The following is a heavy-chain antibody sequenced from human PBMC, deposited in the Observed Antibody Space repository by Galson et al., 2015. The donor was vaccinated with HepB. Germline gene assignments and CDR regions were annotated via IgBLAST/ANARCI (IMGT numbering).Heavy chain of an antibody. CDR1: GFTFSSHV. J-gene: IGHJ5*01. Sequence: SLRLSCAASGFTFSSHVMTWVRQVPGKGLEWVSSITSSSDTYSSDSRLIISRDNSKNTLYLQMSSLSAEDTAVYSCARGAIGRVQGLDSWGQGTLVTVSS. CDR2: ITSSSDT. D-gene: IGHD2-2*02. CDR3: ARGAIGRVQGLDS. V-gene: IGHV3-23*01.